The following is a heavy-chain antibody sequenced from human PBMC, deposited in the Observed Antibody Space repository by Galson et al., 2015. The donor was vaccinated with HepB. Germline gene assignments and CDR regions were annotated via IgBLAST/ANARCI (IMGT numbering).Heavy chain of an antibody. CDR2: IIPILGIA. V-gene: IGHV1-69*04. Sequence: SVKVSCKASGGTFSSYAISWVRQAPGQGLEWMGRIIPILGIANYAQKFQGRVTITADKSTSTAYMELSSLRAEDTAVYYCARMGWEYCGGDCYSANPEDYWGQGTLVTVSS. D-gene: IGHD2-21*01. J-gene: IGHJ4*02. CDR1: GGTFSSYA. CDR3: ARMGWEYCGGDCYSANPEDY.